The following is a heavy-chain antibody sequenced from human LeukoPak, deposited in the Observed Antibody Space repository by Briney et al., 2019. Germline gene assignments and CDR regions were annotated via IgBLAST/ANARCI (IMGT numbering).Heavy chain of an antibody. Sequence: RAGGSLRLSCAASGFIFNKYGMTWVRQAPGKGLEWVSIISGEGHLAYYADSVRGRFTISRDRSTNTLNLQMNSLRAEDTAVYYCAKLGADYDFWSASSNQFDFWGQGTLVTVSS. D-gene: IGHD3-3*01. J-gene: IGHJ4*02. CDR2: ISGEGHLA. V-gene: IGHV3-23*01. CDR3: AKLGADYDFWSASSNQFDF. CDR1: GFIFNKYG.